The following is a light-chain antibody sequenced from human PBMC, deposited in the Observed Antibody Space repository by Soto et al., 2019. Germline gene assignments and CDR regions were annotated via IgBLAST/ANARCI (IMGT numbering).Light chain of an antibody. CDR1: QSVSSNY. J-gene: IGKJ2*01. V-gene: IGKV3-20*01. CDR3: QQYSSSPRST. Sequence: EIVLTQSPATLSLSPGERATLSCGASQSVSSNYLAWYQQKPGQAPRLLIYAASSRATGVPDRFSGSGSGTDFTLTISRLEPEDFAVYYFQQYSSSPRSTFGQGTKLQIK. CDR2: AAS.